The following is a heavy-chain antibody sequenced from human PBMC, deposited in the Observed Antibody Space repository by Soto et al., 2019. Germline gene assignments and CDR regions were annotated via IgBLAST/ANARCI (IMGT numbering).Heavy chain of an antibody. Sequence: GGSLRLSCAASGFTFDDYAMHWVRQAPGKGLEWVSGISWNSGSIGYADSVKGRFTISRDNAKNSLYLQMNSLRAEDTALYYCAKAYDILTGLDYWGQGTLVTVSS. CDR2: ISWNSGSI. D-gene: IGHD3-9*01. CDR1: GFTFDDYA. J-gene: IGHJ4*02. V-gene: IGHV3-9*01. CDR3: AKAYDILTGLDY.